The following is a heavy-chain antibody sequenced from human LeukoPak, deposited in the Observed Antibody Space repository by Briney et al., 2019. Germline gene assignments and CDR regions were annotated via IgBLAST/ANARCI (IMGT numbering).Heavy chain of an antibody. J-gene: IGHJ3*02. V-gene: IGHV3-48*01. D-gene: IGHD3-9*01. Sequence: TGGSLRLSCAASGFTFSSYSMNWVRQAPGKRLEWASYISSSSSTIYYADSVKGRFTISRDNAKNSLYLQMNSLRAEDTAVYYCARDVHYDILTGLDAFDIWGQGTMVIVSS. CDR3: ARDVHYDILTGLDAFDI. CDR1: GFTFSSYS. CDR2: ISSSSSTI.